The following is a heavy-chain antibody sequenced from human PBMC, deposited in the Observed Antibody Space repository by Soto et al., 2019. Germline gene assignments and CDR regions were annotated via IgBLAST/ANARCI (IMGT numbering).Heavy chain of an antibody. V-gene: IGHV4-59*01. Sequence: SETLSLTCTVSNDSMRPFYWSWIRQSPEKGLEWIGYIYYTGSTNYNPSLKSRVTISVDTSQNQFSLRLTSVTAADTAVYYCARDPNDDSGYDSWGQGIRVTVSS. CDR2: IYYTGST. CDR3: ARDPNDDSGYDS. J-gene: IGHJ5*01. D-gene: IGHD3-22*01. CDR1: NDSMRPFY.